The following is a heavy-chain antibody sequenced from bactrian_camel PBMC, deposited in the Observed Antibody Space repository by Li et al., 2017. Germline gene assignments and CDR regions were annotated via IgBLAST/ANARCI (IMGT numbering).Heavy chain of an antibody. J-gene: IGHJ4*01. Sequence: HVQLVESGGGSVQAGGSLRLSCVASGHIKRRYCMGWFRQAPGKEREGVAVVDSDGNARYADSVQGRFTISKDNAENTLYLQMNQLKPEDTAMYYCAVEGDGAYRVPGALVFGVWDQGTQVTVS. CDR2: VDSDGNA. CDR1: GHIKRRYC. D-gene: IGHD1*01. CDR3: AVEGDGAYRVPGALVFGV. V-gene: IGHV3S53*01.